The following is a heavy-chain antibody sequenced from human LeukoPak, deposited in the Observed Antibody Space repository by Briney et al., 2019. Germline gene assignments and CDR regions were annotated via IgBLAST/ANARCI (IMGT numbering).Heavy chain of an antibody. CDR1: GGSINGYF. CDR3: ARSTSGYEIDY. J-gene: IGHJ4*02. D-gene: IGHD5-12*01. V-gene: IGHV4-59*01. CDR2: MYYSGST. Sequence: PSETLSLTCTVSGGSINGYFGSWIRQPPGKGLEWIGYMYYSGSTNYNPSLKSRVTISVDTSKNQFSLKLSSVTAAATAVYYCARSTSGYEIDYWGQGTLVTVSS.